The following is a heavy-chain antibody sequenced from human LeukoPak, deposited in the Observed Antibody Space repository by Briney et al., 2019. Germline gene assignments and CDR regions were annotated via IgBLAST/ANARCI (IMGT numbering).Heavy chain of an antibody. J-gene: IGHJ4*02. Sequence: SDTLSLTCAVSGYSISSSNWWGWIRQPPGKGLEWIGYIYYSGSTYYNPSLKSRVTMSVDTSKNQFSLKLSSVTAVDTAVYYCATHGPSAASNYWGQGTLVTVSS. V-gene: IGHV4-28*01. D-gene: IGHD6-13*01. CDR3: ATHGPSAASNY. CDR2: IYYSGST. CDR1: GYSISSSNW.